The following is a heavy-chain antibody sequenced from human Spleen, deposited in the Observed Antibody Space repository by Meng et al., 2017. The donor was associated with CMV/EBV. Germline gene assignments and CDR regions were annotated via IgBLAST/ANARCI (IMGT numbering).Heavy chain of an antibody. CDR1: GGSFSGYY. J-gene: IGHJ5*02. CDR2: INHSGST. Sequence: LPCAVYGGSFSGYYWSWIRQPPGKGLEWIGEINHSGSTNYNPSLKSRVTISVDTSKNQFSLKLSSVTAADTAVYYCARDQWPRAPWGPWGQGTLVTVSS. CDR3: ARDQWPRAPWGP. V-gene: IGHV4-34*01. D-gene: IGHD6-19*01.